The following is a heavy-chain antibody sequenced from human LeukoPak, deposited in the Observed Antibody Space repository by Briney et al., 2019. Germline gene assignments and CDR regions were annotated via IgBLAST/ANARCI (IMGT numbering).Heavy chain of an antibody. CDR1: GFTFSSYW. V-gene: IGHV3-48*04. D-gene: IGHD5-24*01. CDR2: ISSNGNTV. CDR3: ARDGYNYFDF. J-gene: IGHJ4*02. Sequence: GGSLRLSCAASGFTFSSYWMSWVRQAPGKRLEWLSYISSNGNTVYYAGSVRGRFTVSRDNVKNSLFVEMNSLRVEDTAVYYCARDGYNYFDFWGQGTLVTVSS.